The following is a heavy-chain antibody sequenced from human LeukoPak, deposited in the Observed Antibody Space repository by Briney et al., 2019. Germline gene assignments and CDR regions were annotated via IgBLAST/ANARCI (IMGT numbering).Heavy chain of an antibody. V-gene: IGHV1-2*02. CDR1: GYTFTGYY. D-gene: IGHD2-15*01. CDR2: INPNSGGT. Sequence: ASVKVSCKASGYTFTGYYMHWVRQAPGQGLEWMGWINPNSGGTNYAQKFQGRVTMTRDTSISTAYMELSRLRSDDTAVYYCARVPLRYCSGGSCYSEDNWGQGTLVTVSS. J-gene: IGHJ4*02. CDR3: ARVPLRYCSGGSCYSEDN.